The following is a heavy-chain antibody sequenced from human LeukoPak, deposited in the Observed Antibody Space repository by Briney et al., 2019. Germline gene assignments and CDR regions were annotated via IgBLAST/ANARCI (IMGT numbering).Heavy chain of an antibody. V-gene: IGHV3-7*01. CDR1: GLTFINSW. J-gene: IGHJ4*02. CDR3: ARDPHYGAIDY. CDR2: ISPDGVVT. D-gene: IGHD4-17*01. Sequence: GGSLRLSCAATGLTFINSWMAWIRQAPGKGLEWVAGISPDGVVTYYIDSVKGRFTISRDNAESSLSLQMSSLRVEDTAVYYCARDPHYGAIDYWGQGTLVTVSS.